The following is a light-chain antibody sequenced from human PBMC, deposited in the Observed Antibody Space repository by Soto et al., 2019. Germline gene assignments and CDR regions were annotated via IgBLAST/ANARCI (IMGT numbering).Light chain of an antibody. CDR3: SSYTTSNTRQIV. V-gene: IGLV2-14*03. Sequence: QSVLTQPASVSGSPGQSITISCTGTSSDVGGYNYVSWYQHHPGKAPKLLMYDVSNRPSGLSDRFSGSKSDNTASLTISGLQPEDEADYYCSSYTTSNTRQIVFGTGTKVTVL. CDR1: SSDVGGYNY. CDR2: DVS. J-gene: IGLJ1*01.